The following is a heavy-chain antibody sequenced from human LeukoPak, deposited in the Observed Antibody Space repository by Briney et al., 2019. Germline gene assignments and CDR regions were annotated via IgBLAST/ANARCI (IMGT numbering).Heavy chain of an antibody. V-gene: IGHV4-38-2*02. Sequence: SETLSLTCTVSGGSISSYHWGWIRQPPGKGLEWIGSIYHSGSTYYNPSLKSRVTISVDTSKNQFSLKLSSVTAADTAVYYCARDWGGHGDYRDRGYYYYMDVWGKGTTVTVSS. CDR2: IYHSGST. D-gene: IGHD4-17*01. J-gene: IGHJ6*03. CDR1: GGSISSYH. CDR3: ARDWGGHGDYRDRGYYYYMDV.